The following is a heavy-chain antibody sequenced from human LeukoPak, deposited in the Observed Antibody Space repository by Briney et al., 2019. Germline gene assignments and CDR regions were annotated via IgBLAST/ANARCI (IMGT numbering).Heavy chain of an antibody. D-gene: IGHD3-10*01. CDR3: ARVHLWFGGNWFDP. CDR2: IYSGGST. CDR1: GFTVSSNY. V-gene: IGHV3-66*01. Sequence: GGSLRLSCAASGFTVSSNYMSWVRRAPGKGLEWVSVIYSGGSTYYADSVKGRFTISRDNSKNTLYLQMNSLRAEDTAVYYCARVHLWFGGNWFDPWGQGTLVTVSS. J-gene: IGHJ5*02.